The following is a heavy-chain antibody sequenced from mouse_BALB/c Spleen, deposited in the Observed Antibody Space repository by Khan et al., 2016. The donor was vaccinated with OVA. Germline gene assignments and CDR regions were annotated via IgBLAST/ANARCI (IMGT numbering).Heavy chain of an antibody. CDR3: VSYGSSFFDY. Sequence: EVHLVESGGGLVKPGGSLRFSCAASGFTFSSYAMSWVRQTPEKRLEWVASISGGGSTYYPDSLKGRFTISRDNARNILYLQMNSLRSEDTAMYYCVSYGSSFFDYWGQGTTLTVSS. CDR1: GFTFSSYA. CDR2: ISGGGST. V-gene: IGHV5-6-5*01. J-gene: IGHJ2*01. D-gene: IGHD1-1*01.